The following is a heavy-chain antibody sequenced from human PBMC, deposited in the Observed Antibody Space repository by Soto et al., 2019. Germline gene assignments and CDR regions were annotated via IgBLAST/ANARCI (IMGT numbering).Heavy chain of an antibody. CDR3: AREASRCSSTSCYINYYYYYGMDV. D-gene: IGHD2-2*02. J-gene: IGHJ6*02. Sequence: GGSLRLSCAASGFTFSSYAMHWVRQAQGKGLEWVAVISYDGSNKYYADSVKGRFTISRDNSKNTLYLQMNSLRAEDTAVYYCAREASRCSSTSCYINYYYYYGMDVWGQGTTVTVSS. CDR2: ISYDGSNK. V-gene: IGHV3-30-3*01. CDR1: GFTFSSYA.